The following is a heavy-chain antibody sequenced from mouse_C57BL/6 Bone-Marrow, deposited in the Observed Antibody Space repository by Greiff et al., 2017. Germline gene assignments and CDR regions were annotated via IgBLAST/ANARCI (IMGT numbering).Heavy chain of an antibody. CDR1: GFTFSDAW. Sequence: EVKLVESGGGLVQPGGSMKLSCAASGFTFSDAWMDWVRQSPEKGLEWVALIRNKANNHATYYAVPVKGRFTISRDESKSSVYLQMNSLRPEDTGIYYWTGWDRVGFAYWGQGTLVTVSA. V-gene: IGHV6-6*01. CDR3: TGWDRVGFAY. J-gene: IGHJ3*01. D-gene: IGHD3-3*01. CDR2: IRNKANNHAT.